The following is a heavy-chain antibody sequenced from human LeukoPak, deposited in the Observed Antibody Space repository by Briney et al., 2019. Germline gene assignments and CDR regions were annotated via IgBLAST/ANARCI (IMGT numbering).Heavy chain of an antibody. V-gene: IGHV1-2*02. CDR2: INPNSGGT. J-gene: IGHJ4*02. D-gene: IGHD1-26*01. CDR1: GYTFTGYY. CDR3: ATGPPRELPDY. Sequence: GASVNVSCKASGYTFTGYYMHWVRQAPGQGLEWMGWINPNSGGTNYAQKFQGRVTMTEDTSTDTAYMELSSLRSEDTAVYYCATGPPRELPDYWGQGTLVTVSS.